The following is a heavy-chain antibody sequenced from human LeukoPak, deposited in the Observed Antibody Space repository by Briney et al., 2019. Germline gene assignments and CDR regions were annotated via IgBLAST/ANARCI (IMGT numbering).Heavy chain of an antibody. Sequence: SETLSLTCTVSGGSISSSSYYWGWIRQPPGKGLEWIGEINHSGSTNYNPSLKSRVTISVDTSKNQFSLKLSSVTAADTAVYYCARRSPRAYTVTRRGYFDYWGQGTLVTVSS. J-gene: IGHJ4*02. V-gene: IGHV4-39*07. CDR3: ARRSPRAYTVTRRGYFDY. CDR2: INHSGST. CDR1: GGSISSSSYY. D-gene: IGHD4-17*01.